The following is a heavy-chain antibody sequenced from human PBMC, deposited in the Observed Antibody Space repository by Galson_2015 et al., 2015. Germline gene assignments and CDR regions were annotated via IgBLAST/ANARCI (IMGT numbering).Heavy chain of an antibody. D-gene: IGHD6-13*01. CDR2: INPNSGGT. V-gene: IGHV1-2*06. CDR1: GYTFTGYY. CDR3: ARDLRAAAFDY. J-gene: IGHJ4*02. Sequence: SVKVSCKASGYTFTGYYMHWVRQAPGQGLEWMGRINPNSGGTNYAQKFQGRVTISRDNAKNSLYLQMNSLRAEDTAVYYCARDLRAAAFDYWGQGTLVTVSS.